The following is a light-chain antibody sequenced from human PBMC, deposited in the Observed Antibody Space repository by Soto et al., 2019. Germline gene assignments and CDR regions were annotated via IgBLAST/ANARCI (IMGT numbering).Light chain of an antibody. CDR2: EVT. J-gene: IGLJ3*02. Sequence: QSALTQPPSASGSPGQSVTISCTGTSSDVGGYNYVSWYQQYPGRAPKLMIYEVTKRPSGVPDRVSGSKSGNTASLTVSGLQAEDEADDYGSSYAASNNFYFVFGGGTKLTVL. V-gene: IGLV2-8*01. CDR3: SSYAASNNFYFV. CDR1: SSDVGGYNY.